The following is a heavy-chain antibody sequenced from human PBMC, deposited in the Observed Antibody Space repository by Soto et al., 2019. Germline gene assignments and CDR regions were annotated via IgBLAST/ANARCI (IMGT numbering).Heavy chain of an antibody. D-gene: IGHD3-16*02. CDR3: AREPSLYYDYIWGSYRPDPQANFDY. CDR1: GFTFSSYS. J-gene: IGHJ4*02. V-gene: IGHV3-48*01. Sequence: GGSLRLSCAASGFTFSSYSMNWVRQAPGKGLEWVSYISSSSSTIYYADSVKGRFTISRDNAKNSLYLQMNSLRAEDTAVYYCAREPSLYYDYIWGSYRPDPQANFDYWGQGTLVTVSS. CDR2: ISSSSSTI.